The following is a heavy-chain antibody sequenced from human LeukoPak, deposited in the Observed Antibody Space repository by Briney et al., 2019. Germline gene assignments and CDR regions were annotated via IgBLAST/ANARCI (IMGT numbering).Heavy chain of an antibody. J-gene: IGHJ4*02. CDR1: GGSINSSNYY. D-gene: IGHD6-19*01. CDR2: IYYSGST. V-gene: IGHV4-39*01. Sequence: PSETLSLTCTVSGGSINSSNYYWGWIRQPPRKGLEWIGSIYYSGSTYYNPSLKGRVSISVDTSKDQFSLKLSSVTAADTAVYYCARHRDSSGWYDFDYWGQGTLVTVSS. CDR3: ARHRDSSGWYDFDY.